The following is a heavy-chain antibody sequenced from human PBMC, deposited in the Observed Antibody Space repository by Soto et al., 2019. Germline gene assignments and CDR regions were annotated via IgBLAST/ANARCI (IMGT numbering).Heavy chain of an antibody. D-gene: IGHD2-2*01. CDR3: STGIVVEPVATSY. V-gene: IGHV3-15*01. CDR1: GFTITNAW. CDR2: IKSKTDGGTI. J-gene: IGHJ4*02. Sequence: EVQLVESGGGLVKPGQSLRLSCAASGFTITNAWMSWVRQAPGKGLEWVGRIKSKTDGGTIDYAAPVKGRFTISRDDSKNTLYLQMNSLKTEDTAVYYCSTGIVVEPVATSYWGQGTLVTVSS.